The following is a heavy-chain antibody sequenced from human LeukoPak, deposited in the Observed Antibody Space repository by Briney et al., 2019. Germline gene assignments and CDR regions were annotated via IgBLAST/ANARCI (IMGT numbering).Heavy chain of an antibody. D-gene: IGHD2-2*01. V-gene: IGHV4-59*01. J-gene: IGHJ2*01. CDR1: GGSISSYY. Sequence: SETLSLTCTVSGGSISSYYWSWIRQPPGKGLEWIGYIYYSGSTNYNPSLKSRVTISVDTSKNQFSLKLSSVTAADTAVYYCARRQLSSDWYFDLWGRGTLVTVSS. CDR2: IYYSGST. CDR3: ARRQLSSDWYFDL.